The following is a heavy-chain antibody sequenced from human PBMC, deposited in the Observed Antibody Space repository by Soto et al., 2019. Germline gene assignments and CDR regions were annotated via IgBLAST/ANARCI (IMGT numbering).Heavy chain of an antibody. V-gene: IGHV1-69*13. D-gene: IGHD3-22*01. CDR3: ARDNYYDSSGRKNAFDI. J-gene: IGHJ3*02. Sequence: SVKVSCKASGGTFSSYAISWVRQAPGQGLEWMGGIIPIFGTANYAQKFQGRVTITADESTSTAYMELSSLRSEDTAVYYCARDNYYDSSGRKNAFDIWGQGTMVTVSS. CDR1: GGTFSSYA. CDR2: IIPIFGTA.